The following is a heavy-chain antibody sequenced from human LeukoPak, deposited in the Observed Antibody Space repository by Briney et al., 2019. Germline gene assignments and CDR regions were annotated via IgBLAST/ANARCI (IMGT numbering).Heavy chain of an antibody. J-gene: IGHJ4*02. CDR1: GFTFSAFW. D-gene: IGHD3-22*01. V-gene: IGHV3-74*01. CDR3: ARGLVHDTSGYYPDY. CDR2: INSDDSRT. Sequence: PGGSLRLSCAASGFTFSAFWMHWVRQAPGKGLVWVSRINSDDSRTTYADSVKGRFTISRDNAKNTLYLQMNSLRAEDTAVYYCARGLVHDTSGYYPDYWGQGTLVTVSS.